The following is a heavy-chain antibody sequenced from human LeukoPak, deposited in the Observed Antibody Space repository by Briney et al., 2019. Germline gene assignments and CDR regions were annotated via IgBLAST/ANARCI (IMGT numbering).Heavy chain of an antibody. Sequence: SETLSLTCTVSGGSISTGNYYWGWIRQPPGKGLEWIGSLYYTGSTYYNPSLKSRVTISRDTAKNQFSLKLSSVTAADTAFYYCVRPGIVGATAFDYWGQGTLVTVSS. CDR3: VRPGIVGATAFDY. D-gene: IGHD1-26*01. V-gene: IGHV4-39*01. CDR1: GGSISTGNYY. J-gene: IGHJ4*02. CDR2: LYYTGST.